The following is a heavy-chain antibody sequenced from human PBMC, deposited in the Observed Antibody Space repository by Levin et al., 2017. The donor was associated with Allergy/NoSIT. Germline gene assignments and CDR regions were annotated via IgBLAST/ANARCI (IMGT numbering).Heavy chain of an antibody. Sequence: GGSLRLSCAASGFTFDDYAMHWVRQAPGKGLEWVSGISWNGGSIGYADSVKGRFTISRDNAKNSLYLQMNSLRAEDTALYYCAKGLRRIEQWLLPRTYYYYGMDVWGQGTTVTVSS. D-gene: IGHD6-19*01. V-gene: IGHV3-9*01. CDR1: GFTFDDYA. J-gene: IGHJ6*02. CDR2: ISWNGGSI. CDR3: AKGLRRIEQWLLPRTYYYYGMDV.